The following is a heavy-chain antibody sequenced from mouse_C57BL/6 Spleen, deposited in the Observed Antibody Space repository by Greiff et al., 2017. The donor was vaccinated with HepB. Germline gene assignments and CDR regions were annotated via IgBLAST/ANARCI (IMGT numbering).Heavy chain of an antibody. D-gene: IGHD2-1*01. Sequence: EVQLQQSGAELVKPGASVKLSCTASGFNIKDYYMHWVKQRTEQGLEWIGRIDPEDGDTKYAPKFQGKATITADTSSNTAYLQLSSLTSEDTAVYYCARNGNYVDYFDYWGQGTTLTVSS. CDR1: GFNIKDYY. J-gene: IGHJ2*01. CDR3: ARNGNYVDYFDY. V-gene: IGHV14-2*01. CDR2: IDPEDGDT.